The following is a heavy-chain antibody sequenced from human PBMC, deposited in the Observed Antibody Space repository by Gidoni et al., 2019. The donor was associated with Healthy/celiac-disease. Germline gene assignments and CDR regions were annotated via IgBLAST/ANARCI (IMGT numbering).Heavy chain of an antibody. V-gene: IGHV3-73*02. CDR3: TRLFSSGTDYFDY. J-gene: IGHJ4*02. D-gene: IGHD1-26*01. CDR1: GFTFSGSA. CDR2: IRSKANSYAT. Sequence: EVQLVESGGGLVQPGGSLKLSCAASGFTFSGSAMHWVRQASGKGLEWVGRIRSKANSYATAYAASVKGRFTISRDDSKNTAYLQMNSLKTEDTTVYYCTRLFSSGTDYFDYWGQGTLVTVSS.